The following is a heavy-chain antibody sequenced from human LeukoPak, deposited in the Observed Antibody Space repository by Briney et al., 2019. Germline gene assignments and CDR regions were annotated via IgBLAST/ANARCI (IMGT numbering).Heavy chain of an antibody. CDR3: AKRGIVIRAVIIVGFRKEAYYFDY. D-gene: IGHD3-10*01. CDR2: ISDSGGST. CDR1: GFTFSSYS. J-gene: IGHJ4*02. Sequence: GGSLRLSCAASGFTFSSYSMSWVRQSPGKGLEWVAGISDSGGSTNYADSVKGRFTISRDNPKNTLYLQMNSLRAEDTAVYFCAKRGIVIRAVIIVGFRKEAYYFDYWGQGALVTVSS. V-gene: IGHV3-23*01.